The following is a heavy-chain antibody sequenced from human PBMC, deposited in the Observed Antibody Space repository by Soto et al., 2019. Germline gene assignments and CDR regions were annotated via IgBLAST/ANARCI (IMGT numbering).Heavy chain of an antibody. J-gene: IGHJ4*02. CDR3: ASEYGGNSA. CDR2: IIPILGIA. D-gene: IGHD4-17*01. CDR1: GGTFNIYT. V-gene: IGHV1-69*02. Sequence: QVQLVQSGAEVKKPGSSVKVSCTASGGTFNIYTISWVRQAPGQGLEWMGRIIPILGIANYAQKFQGRVTITADKSTSTAYMELSSLRSEDTAVYYCASEYGGNSAWGQGTLVTVSS.